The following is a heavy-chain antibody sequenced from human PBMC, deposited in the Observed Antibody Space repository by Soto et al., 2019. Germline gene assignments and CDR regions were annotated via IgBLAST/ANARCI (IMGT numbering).Heavy chain of an antibody. CDR2: VSTNDDRT. V-gene: IGHV1-18*01. J-gene: IGHJ4*02. CDR1: GYIFTAYG. CDR3: ARELNTESSAYYSFAF. Sequence: QVQLVQSGPEVKMPGASVKVSCKTSGYIFTAYGLAWLRQAPGQRPEWMGWVSTNDDRTNYAQKSQGRVTMTTDRSTTTTSMELRSLRPDDTAVYYCARELNTESSAYYSFAFWGQGTLVTVSS. D-gene: IGHD3-22*01.